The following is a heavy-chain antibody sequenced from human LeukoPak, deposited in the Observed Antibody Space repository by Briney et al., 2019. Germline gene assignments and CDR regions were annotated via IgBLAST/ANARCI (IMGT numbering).Heavy chain of an antibody. D-gene: IGHD3-3*01. J-gene: IGHJ4*02. CDR3: ARITILSDAFDY. V-gene: IGHV3-48*01. Sequence: GGSLRLSCAASGFTFSSYSMNWVRQAPGKGLEWVSYISSSSNTIYYADSVKGRFTISRDNAKNSLYLQMNSLRAEDTAVYYCARITILSDAFDYWGQGTLVTVSS. CDR1: GFTFSSYS. CDR2: ISSSSNTI.